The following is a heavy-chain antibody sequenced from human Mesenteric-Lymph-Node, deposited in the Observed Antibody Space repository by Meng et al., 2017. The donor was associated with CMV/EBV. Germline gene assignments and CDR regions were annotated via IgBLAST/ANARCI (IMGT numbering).Heavy chain of an antibody. D-gene: IGHD6-13*01. CDR2: IRCDGSNK. Sequence: GESLKISCAASGFTFSSYGMHWVRQAPGKGLEWVAFIRCDGSNKYYADSVKGRFTISRDNSKNTLYLQMNSLRAEDTAVYYCAKDQTGSDSSSWYYYYYGMDVWGQGTTVTVSS. J-gene: IGHJ6*02. CDR1: GFTFSSYG. CDR3: AKDQTGSDSSSWYYYYYGMDV. V-gene: IGHV3-30*02.